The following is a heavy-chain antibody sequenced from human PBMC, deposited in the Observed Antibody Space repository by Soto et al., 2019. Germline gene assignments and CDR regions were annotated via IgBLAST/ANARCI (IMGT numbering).Heavy chain of an antibody. CDR1: GGSISSSSYY. CDR2: IYYSGST. D-gene: IGHD2-15*01. J-gene: IGHJ5*02. Sequence: SETLSLTCTVSGGSISSSSYYWGWIRQPPGKGLEWIGSIYYSGSTYYNPSLKGRVTISVDTSKNQFSLKLSSVTAADTAVYYCARTRPRIVVVVAATHAPNWFDPWGQGTLVTVSS. CDR3: ARTRPRIVVVVAATHAPNWFDP. V-gene: IGHV4-39*01.